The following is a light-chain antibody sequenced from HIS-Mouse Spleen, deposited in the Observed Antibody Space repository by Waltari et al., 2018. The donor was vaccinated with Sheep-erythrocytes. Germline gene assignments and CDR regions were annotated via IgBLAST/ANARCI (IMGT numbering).Light chain of an antibody. CDR3: QVWDSSSDHYV. CDR1: NIGSKS. Sequence: SYVLTQPPSVSVAPGKTARITCGGNNIGSKSVHWYQQKPGQAPVLVFYDDSDRPSGSPERFSGSNSGNTATLTISRVEAGDEADYYCQVWDSSSDHYVFGTGTKVTVL. J-gene: IGLJ1*01. CDR2: DDS. V-gene: IGLV3-21*03.